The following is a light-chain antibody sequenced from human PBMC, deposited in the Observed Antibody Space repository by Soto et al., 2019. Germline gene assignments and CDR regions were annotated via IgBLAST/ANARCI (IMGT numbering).Light chain of an antibody. CDR3: QQFNGLPLT. CDR1: QDIGSA. V-gene: IGKV1-13*02. CDR2: DAS. J-gene: IGKJ4*01. Sequence: IQLTQSPSSLSASVGDRVTLTCRAGQDIGSALAWYQQRPGKAPTLLLYDASNLEAGVPSRFSGSGSGTDFTLTITSLQPEDFATYYCQQFNGLPLTFGGGTKVQIK.